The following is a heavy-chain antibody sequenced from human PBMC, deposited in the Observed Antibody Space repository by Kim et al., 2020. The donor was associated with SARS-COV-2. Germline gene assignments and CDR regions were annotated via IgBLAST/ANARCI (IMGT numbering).Heavy chain of an antibody. D-gene: IGHD5-18*01. CDR1: GCTFSSYA. Sequence: SVKVSCKASGCTFSSYAISWVRQPPGHGLAWMGGILPIFGTANYAQKFQGRVTITADKSPSPAYMELSSRTSEDRPVYYCSRSSAVAVTRIYYHRMEDW. CDR2: ILPIFGTA. J-gene: IGHJ6*01. CDR3: SRSSAVAVTRIYYHRMED. V-gene: IGHV1-69*06.